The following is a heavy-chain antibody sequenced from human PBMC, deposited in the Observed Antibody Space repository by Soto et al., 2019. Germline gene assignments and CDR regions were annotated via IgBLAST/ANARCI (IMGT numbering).Heavy chain of an antibody. CDR1: GFTFSFYG. CDR2: ISTDGSNE. CDR3: AKGFESGSYYSNGAADY. D-gene: IGHD3-10*01. V-gene: IGHV3-30*18. J-gene: IGHJ4*02. Sequence: GGSLRLSCAASGFTFSFYGMHWVRQAPGKGLEWVAVISTDGSNELYADSVKGRFTISRDTSKNTLYLQMNSLRTEDTAVYYCAKGFESGSYYSNGAADYWGQGTLVTVSS.